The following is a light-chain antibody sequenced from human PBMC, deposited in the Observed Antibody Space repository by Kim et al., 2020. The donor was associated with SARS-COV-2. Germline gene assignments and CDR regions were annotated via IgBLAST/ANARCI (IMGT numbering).Light chain of an antibody. CDR3: NSRDSSGYNVV. CDR2: DTD. CDR1: SLRSHY. Sequence: SSELTQDPSVSVTLGQTVRITCQGDSLRSHYASWYRQKPGQAPILVIYDTDNRPSGIPDRFSGSSSGHTASLTITGAQAEDEADYYCNSRDSSGYNVVFGGGTKLTVL. J-gene: IGLJ2*01. V-gene: IGLV3-19*01.